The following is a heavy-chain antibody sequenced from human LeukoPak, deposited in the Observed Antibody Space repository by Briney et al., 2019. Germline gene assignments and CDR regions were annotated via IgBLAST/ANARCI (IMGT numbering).Heavy chain of an antibody. Sequence: GGSLRLSCAATGFNFRKHWMSWVRQSIGKGLECVAKIQEDGNEMHYVDSVKGRFTISRDNAKNSLYLQMNSLRAEDTAVYYCAREGYYDFWSGHLGGFDPWGQGTLVTVSS. D-gene: IGHD3-3*01. J-gene: IGHJ5*02. CDR1: GFNFRKHW. CDR3: AREGYYDFWSGHLGGFDP. V-gene: IGHV3-7*01. CDR2: IQEDGNEM.